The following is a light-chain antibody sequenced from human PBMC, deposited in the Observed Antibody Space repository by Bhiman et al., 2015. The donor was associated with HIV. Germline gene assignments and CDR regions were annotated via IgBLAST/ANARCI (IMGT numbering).Light chain of an antibody. Sequence: QSALTQPASVSGSPGQSITISCTGTSSDVGGYNYVSWYQQHPGKAPKLMIYDLSKRPSGVSNRFSGSKSGNTASLTISGLQAEDEADYYCSSYASSSTLVFGGGTQLTVL. CDR2: DLS. V-gene: IGLV2-14*01. CDR1: SSDVGGYNY. J-gene: IGLJ2*01. CDR3: SSYASSSTLV.